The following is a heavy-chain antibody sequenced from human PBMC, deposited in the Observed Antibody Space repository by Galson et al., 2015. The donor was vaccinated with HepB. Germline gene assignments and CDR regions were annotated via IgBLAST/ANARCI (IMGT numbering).Heavy chain of an antibody. CDR2: ITDTAFST. D-gene: IGHD1-26*01. Sequence: SLRLSCAASGFTIGSYAMSWVRQAPGRGLEWVSGITDTAFSTYYADSVKGRFTISKDNSKNTLHLQMNSLRAEDTAIYYCAKYSISRGGSFDSRGQGTLVTVSS. CDR3: AKYSISRGGSFDS. V-gene: IGHV3-23*01. CDR1: GFTIGSYA. J-gene: IGHJ4*02.